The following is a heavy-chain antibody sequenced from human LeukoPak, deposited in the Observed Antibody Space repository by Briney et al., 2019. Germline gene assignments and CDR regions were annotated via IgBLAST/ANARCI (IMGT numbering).Heavy chain of an antibody. CDR3: ARGRTVAGKEFDY. CDR2: MNPNSGNT. Sequence: ASVKVSCTASGYTFTSYDINWVRQATGQGLEWMGWMNPNSGNTGYAQKFQGRVTMTRNTSISTAYMELSSLRSEDTAVYYCARGRTVAGKEFDYWGQGTLVTVSS. D-gene: IGHD6-19*01. V-gene: IGHV1-8*01. CDR1: GYTFTSYD. J-gene: IGHJ4*02.